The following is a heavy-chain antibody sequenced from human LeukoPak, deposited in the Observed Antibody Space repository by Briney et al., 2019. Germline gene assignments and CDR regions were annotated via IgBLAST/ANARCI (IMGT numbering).Heavy chain of an antibody. J-gene: IGHJ6*02. V-gene: IGHV1-8*01. Sequence: ASVKVSCKASGYTFTSYDINWVRQATGQGLEWMGWMNPNSGNTGYAQKFQGRVTMTRNTSISTAYMELRSLRSDDTAVYYCARDWGYCSSTSCPLTYYYYYGMDVWGQGTTVTVSS. CDR1: GYTFTSYD. CDR2: MNPNSGNT. CDR3: ARDWGYCSSTSCPLTYYYYYGMDV. D-gene: IGHD2-2*01.